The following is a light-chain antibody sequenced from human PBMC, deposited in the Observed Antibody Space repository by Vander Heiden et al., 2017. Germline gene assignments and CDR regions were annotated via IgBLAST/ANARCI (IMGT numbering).Light chain of an antibody. J-gene: IGLJ3*02. CDR1: SSDVGGYNY. V-gene: IGLV2-14*01. CDR3: SSYTSSSPRV. Sequence: QSALTPPASVPGSPGQSITISCTGTSSDVGGYNYVSWYQQHPGKAPKLIIYEVSNRPSGVSNRFSGSKSGNTASLTISGLQAEDEADYYCSSYTSSSPRVFGGGTKLTVL. CDR2: EVS.